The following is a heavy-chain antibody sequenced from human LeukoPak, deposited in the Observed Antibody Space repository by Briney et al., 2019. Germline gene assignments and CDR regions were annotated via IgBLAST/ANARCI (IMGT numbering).Heavy chain of an antibody. CDR3: ARISIFEDAFDI. CDR2: IYYSGST. J-gene: IGHJ3*02. CDR1: GGSISSYY. D-gene: IGHD3-3*01. V-gene: IGHV4-59*01. Sequence: SETLSLTCTVSGGSISSYYWSWIRQPPGKGLEWIGYIYYSGSTNYNPSLKSRVTISVDTSKNQFSLKLSSVTAADTAVYYCARISIFEDAFDIWGQGTMVTVSS.